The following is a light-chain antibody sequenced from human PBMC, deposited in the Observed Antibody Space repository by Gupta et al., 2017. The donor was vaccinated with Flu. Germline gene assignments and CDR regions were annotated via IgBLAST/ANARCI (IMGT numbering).Light chain of an antibody. V-gene: IGKV3-15*01. J-gene: IGKJ1*01. CDR3: QQYNNWPRT. CDR1: QSVSSN. CDR2: CAS. Sequence: DIVMTQSPATLSVSPGEKATLTCRASQSVSSNLDWYQQKPGQAPRLLIYCASTRATGIPARFSGSGSGTEFTLTISSLQSEDFAVYYCQQYNNWPRTFGQGTKVEIK.